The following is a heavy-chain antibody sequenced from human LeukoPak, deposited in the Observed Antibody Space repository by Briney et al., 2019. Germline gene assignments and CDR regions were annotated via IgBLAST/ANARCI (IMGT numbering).Heavy chain of an antibody. D-gene: IGHD2-15*01. J-gene: IGHJ5*02. CDR2: INHSGIT. CDR1: GGSFSGYY. V-gene: IGHV4-34*01. Sequence: SETLSLTCAVYGGSFSGYYWSWIRHPPRKWLEWIWEINHSGITNYNPSLKSQVTISVDTSKNQFSLKLSYVTAADTDVYYCESYCSGGSCYSYNWFDHWGQGTLVIVSS. CDR3: ESYCSGGSCYSYNWFDH.